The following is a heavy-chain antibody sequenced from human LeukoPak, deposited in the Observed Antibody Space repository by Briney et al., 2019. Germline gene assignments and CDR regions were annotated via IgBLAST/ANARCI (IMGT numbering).Heavy chain of an antibody. CDR2: IYSSGTT. D-gene: IGHD2-15*01. V-gene: IGHV4-39*01. CDR3: ARQVVEDIRFDS. Sequence: SETLSLTCSVSGGSIHSTSYYWGWIRQPPGKRLEWIGSIYSSGTTFYNPSLKSRVTISVDASKNQFSLKVKSMTPADTAIYFCARQVVEDIRFDSWGQGTLVTVSS. J-gene: IGHJ5*01. CDR1: GGSIHSTSYY.